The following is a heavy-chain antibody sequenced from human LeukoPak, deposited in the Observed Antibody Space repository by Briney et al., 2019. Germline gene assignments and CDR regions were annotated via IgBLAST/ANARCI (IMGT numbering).Heavy chain of an antibody. V-gene: IGHV3-21*01. CDR2: ISSSSSYI. D-gene: IGHD2-2*02. Sequence: PGGSLRLFCAASGFTFSSYSMNWVRQAPGKGLEWVSSISSSSSYIYYADSVKGRFTISRDNAKNSLYLQMNSLRAEDTAVYYCARGGYCSSTSCYTRGGTYYYYYGMDVWGQGTTVTVSS. CDR3: ARGGYCSSTSCYTRGGTYYYYYGMDV. CDR1: GFTFSSYS. J-gene: IGHJ6*02.